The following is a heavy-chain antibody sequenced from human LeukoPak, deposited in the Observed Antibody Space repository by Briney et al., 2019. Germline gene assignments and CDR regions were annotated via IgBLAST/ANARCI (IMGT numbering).Heavy chain of an antibody. J-gene: IGHJ4*02. CDR3: ARHGRSYGNFDY. D-gene: IGHD5-18*01. CDR1: GGSISSSSYY. V-gene: IGHV4-39*01. CDR2: IYYSGST. Sequence: SETLSLNCTVSGGSISSSSYYWGWIRHPPGKGLEWFGGIYYSGSTYSNPSLKSRVTISVATSRNQFSLKLSSVTAAATAVYYCARHGRSYGNFDYWGQGTLVSVSS.